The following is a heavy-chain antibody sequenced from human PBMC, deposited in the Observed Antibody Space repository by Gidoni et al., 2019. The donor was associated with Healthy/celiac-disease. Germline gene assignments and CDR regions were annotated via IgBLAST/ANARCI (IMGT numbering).Heavy chain of an antibody. Sequence: EGQLVESGGGLVQPGGSLRLPCAASGFTVSSNYMSWVRQAPGKGLEWVSVIYSGGSTYYADSVKGRFTISRDNSKNTLYLQMNSLRAEDTAVYYCARDAAYCGGDCYSLDYWGQGTLVTVSS. CDR3: ARDAAYCGGDCYSLDY. D-gene: IGHD2-21*02. CDR1: GFTVSSNY. J-gene: IGHJ4*02. V-gene: IGHV3-66*01. CDR2: IYSGGST.